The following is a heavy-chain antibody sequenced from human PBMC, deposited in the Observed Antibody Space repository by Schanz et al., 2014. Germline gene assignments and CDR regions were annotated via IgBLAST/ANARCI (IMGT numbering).Heavy chain of an antibody. D-gene: IGHD2-21*01. Sequence: QVQVVQSGAEVKKPGASVKVSCKASGYTFTDYGVIWVRQAPGQGLEWMGWITAYNGDTNYALKLQGRVTMTTDTSTDTAYLELTSLRSEDTAVYYCARDRLECGAECYSVEVFEIWGQGTLVIVSS. V-gene: IGHV1-18*01. CDR2: ITAYNGDT. J-gene: IGHJ4*02. CDR3: ARDRLECGAECYSVEVFEI. CDR1: GYTFTDYG.